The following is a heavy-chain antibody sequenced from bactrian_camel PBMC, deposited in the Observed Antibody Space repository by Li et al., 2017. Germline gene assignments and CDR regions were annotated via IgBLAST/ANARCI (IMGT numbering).Heavy chain of an antibody. V-gene: IGHV3S55*01. Sequence: VQLVESGGGSVKAGGSLTLSCSVSGDTAGPYCMGWFRQAPGKEREGIAGIRRDGDEYYADSVKGRFTISQDNAKNIIYLQMSSLTPDDTAMYYCAAGTRIIVGDYCDGITAWGQGTQVTVS. CDR1: GDTAGPYC. CDR3: AAGTRIIVGDYCDGITA. CDR2: IRRDGDE. J-gene: IGHJ6*01. D-gene: IGHD3*01.